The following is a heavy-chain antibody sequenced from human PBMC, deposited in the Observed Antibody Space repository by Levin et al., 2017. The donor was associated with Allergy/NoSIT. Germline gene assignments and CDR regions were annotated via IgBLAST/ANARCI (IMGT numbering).Heavy chain of an antibody. J-gene: IGHJ3*02. CDR2: VKSGGNT. D-gene: IGHD6-19*01. V-gene: IGHV3-23*01. CDR1: AVTVSNYA. CDR3: AKSRIEVVGTGAFDI. Sequence: GESLKISCAASAVTVSNYAMSWVRQAPGEGLEGGSTVKSGGNTYDAGAVKGRFTISRDNSKNTLYLQMNSLRAEDTAVYYCAKSRIEVVGTGAFDIWGQGTMVTVSS.